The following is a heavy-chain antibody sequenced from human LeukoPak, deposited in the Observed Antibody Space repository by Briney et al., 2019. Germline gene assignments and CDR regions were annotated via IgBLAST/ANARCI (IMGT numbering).Heavy chain of an antibody. CDR2: ITGNGGRT. CDR3: AKDAVAPGSGGDYFDY. CDR1: GFTFSSNA. V-gene: IGHV3-23*01. Sequence: GGSLRLSCAASGFTFSSNAMTWVRQAPGKGLEWVSVITGNGGRTYYADSVKGRFTISRDNSRNTLSLQMNSLRADDTAVYYCAKDAVAPGSGGDYFDYWGQGTLVTVSS. J-gene: IGHJ4*02. D-gene: IGHD3-10*01.